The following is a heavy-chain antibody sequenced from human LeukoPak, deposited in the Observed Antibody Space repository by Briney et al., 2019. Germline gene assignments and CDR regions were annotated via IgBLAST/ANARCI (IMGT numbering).Heavy chain of an antibody. CDR1: GFTFDDYA. J-gene: IGHJ5*02. V-gene: IGHV3-43*02. CDR3: AKDRNWNDFYAMQFDP. Sequence: PGGSLRLSCAASGFTFDDYAMHWVRQAPGKGLEWVSLISGDGGSTYYADSVKGRFTISRDNSKNSLYLQMNSLGTEDTALYYCAKDRNWNDFYAMQFDPWGQGTLVTVSS. D-gene: IGHD1-1*01. CDR2: ISGDGGST.